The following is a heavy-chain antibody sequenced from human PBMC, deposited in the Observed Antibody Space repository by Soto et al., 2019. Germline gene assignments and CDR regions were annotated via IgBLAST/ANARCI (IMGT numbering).Heavy chain of an antibody. CDR3: ARMALYYDSSGQQIKWCDR. D-gene: IGHD3-22*01. J-gene: IGHJ5*02. V-gene: IGHV4-59*01. CDR2: IYYSGST. Sequence: SETLSRTCSVCAGSISNYYWSWIRQPPGKGLEWIGYIYYSGSTNYNPSLKSRGTLSVETSQHPSTPHLRSVTADDKAVYYCARMALYYDSSGQQIKWCDRWGQGNLVTVSS. CDR1: AGSISNYY.